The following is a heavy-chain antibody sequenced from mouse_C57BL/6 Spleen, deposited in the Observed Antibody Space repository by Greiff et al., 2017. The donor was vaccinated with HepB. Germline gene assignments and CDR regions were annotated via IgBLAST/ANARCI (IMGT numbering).Heavy chain of an antibody. D-gene: IGHD1-1*01. CDR2: ISSGSSTI. CDR1: GFTFSDYG. CDR3: ATTVVAYWYFDV. J-gene: IGHJ1*03. V-gene: IGHV5-17*01. Sequence: EVQWVESGGGLVKPGGSLKLSCAASGFTFSDYGMHWVRQAPEKGLEWVAYISSGSSTIYYADTVKGRFTISRDNAKNTLFLQMTSLRSEDTAMYYCATTVVAYWYFDVWGTGTTVTVSS.